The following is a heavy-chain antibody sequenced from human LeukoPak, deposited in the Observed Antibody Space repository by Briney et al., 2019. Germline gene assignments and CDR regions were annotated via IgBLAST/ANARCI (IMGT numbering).Heavy chain of an antibody. D-gene: IGHD6-19*01. CDR2: INHSGST. J-gene: IGHJ5*02. CDR1: GGSFSGYY. CDR3: ASAQDSSGWP. V-gene: IGHV4-34*01. Sequence: SETLSLTCAVYGGSFSGYYWSWIRQPPGKGLGWIGEINHSGSTNYNPSLKSRVTISVDTSKNQFPLKLSSVTAADTAVYYCASAQDSSGWPWGQGTLVTVSS.